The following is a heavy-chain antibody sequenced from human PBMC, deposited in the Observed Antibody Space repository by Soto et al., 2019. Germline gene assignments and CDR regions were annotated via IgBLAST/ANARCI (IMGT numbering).Heavy chain of an antibody. D-gene: IGHD3-9*01. CDR3: ARAGDILTGPYYFDY. Sequence: GGSLRLSCAASGFTFSSYWMSWVRQAPGKGLEWVVNIKQDGSEKYYVDSVKGRFTISRDNAKNSLYLQMNSLRAEDTAVYYCARAGDILTGPYYFDYWGQGTLVTVSS. CDR2: IKQDGSEK. CDR1: GFTFSSYW. J-gene: IGHJ4*02. V-gene: IGHV3-7*01.